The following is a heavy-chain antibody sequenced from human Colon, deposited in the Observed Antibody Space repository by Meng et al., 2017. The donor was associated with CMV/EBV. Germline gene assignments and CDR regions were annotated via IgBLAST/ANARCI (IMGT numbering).Heavy chain of an antibody. J-gene: IGHJ4*02. CDR3: ARAGARGVPVDL. D-gene: IGHD3-10*01. CDR2: IHYSGGT. Sequence: VQPQESGPRLVKPSETLSLTCTVPGDSIKNYYWTWLRQPAGKGLEWLGRIHYSGGTDDNPSLKSRVTLSIDTSKNQLSLKIYSVTAADTAVYYCARAGARGVPVDLWGQGTLVTVSS. CDR1: GDSIKNYY. V-gene: IGHV4-4*07.